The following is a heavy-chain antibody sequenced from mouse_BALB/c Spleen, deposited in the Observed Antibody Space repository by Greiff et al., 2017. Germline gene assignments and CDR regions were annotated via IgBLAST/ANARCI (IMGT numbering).Heavy chain of an antibody. Sequence: EVKLVESGGGLVKPGGSLKLSCAASGFAFSSYDMSWVRQTPEKRLEWVAYISSGGGSTYYPDTVKGRFTISRDNAKNTLYLQMSSLKSEDTAMFYCAREDYWGQGTSVTVSS. CDR1: GFAFSSYD. CDR2: ISSGGGST. CDR3: AREDY. J-gene: IGHJ4*01. V-gene: IGHV5-12-1*01.